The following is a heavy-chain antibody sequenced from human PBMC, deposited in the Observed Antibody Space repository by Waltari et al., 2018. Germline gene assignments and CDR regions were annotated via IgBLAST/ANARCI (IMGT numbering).Heavy chain of an antibody. CDR3: ARIVDPYETSAQIDY. V-gene: IGHV2-26*01. J-gene: IGHJ4*02. Sequence: QVTLKESGPVLVKPTETLTLTCAVSGFSLSDPRMGVSWIRQPPGKALEWLAHIFSNDETSFSTSLQSRLTISKDTSKSQVVLTVTNMDPVDTATYFCARIVDPYETSAQIDYWGPGTLVTVSS. D-gene: IGHD3-16*01. CDR2: IFSNDET. CDR1: GFSLSDPRMG.